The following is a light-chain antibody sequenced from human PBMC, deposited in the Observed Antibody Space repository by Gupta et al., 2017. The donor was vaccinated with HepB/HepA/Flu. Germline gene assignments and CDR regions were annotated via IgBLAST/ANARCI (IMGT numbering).Light chain of an antibody. J-gene: IGKJ2*04. CDR2: AAS. CDR1: QSSSSY. Sequence: QVAQSPSHLSASVGDRVTITCRASQSSSSYLNWYQQKPGKAPKLLIYAASSLQSGVPSRFSGRGSGTDFTLTISSLQPEDFATYYCQQSYSTPCSFGQGTKLEIK. CDR3: QQSYSTPCS. V-gene: IGKV1-39*01.